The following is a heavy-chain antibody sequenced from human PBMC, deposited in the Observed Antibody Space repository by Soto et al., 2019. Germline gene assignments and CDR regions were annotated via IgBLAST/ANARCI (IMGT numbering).Heavy chain of an antibody. CDR3: VQSRCGGDCLQSYSSHSYYGLDV. J-gene: IGHJ6*02. V-gene: IGHV2-5*02. D-gene: IGHD2-21*02. CDR2: IYWDDDK. Sequence: QITLEESGPTLVKPTQTLTLTCRFSGFSLSTTGVGVGWIRQPPGKALEWLALIYWDDDKRYNPSLNSRLTITKDTSKNQVVLAMTNMDPVDTATYYCVQSRCGGDCLQSYSSHSYYGLDVWGQGTTVTVSS. CDR1: GFSLSTTGVG.